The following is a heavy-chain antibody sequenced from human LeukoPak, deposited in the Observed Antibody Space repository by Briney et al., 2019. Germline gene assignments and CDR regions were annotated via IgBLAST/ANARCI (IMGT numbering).Heavy chain of an antibody. V-gene: IGHV1-2*02. D-gene: IGHD3-9*01. CDR2: INPNSGGT. CDR1: GYTFTGYY. CDR3: ARGRRPDFRLRYFGETIDY. Sequence: GASVKVSCKASGYTFTGYYMHWVRQAPGQGLEWMGWINPNSGGTNYAQKFQGRVTMTRDTSISTAYMELSRLRSDDTAVYYCARGRRPDFRLRYFGETIDYWGQGTLVTVSS. J-gene: IGHJ4*02.